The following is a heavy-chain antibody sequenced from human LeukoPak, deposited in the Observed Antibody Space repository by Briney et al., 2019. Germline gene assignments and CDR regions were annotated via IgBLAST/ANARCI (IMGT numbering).Heavy chain of an antibody. V-gene: IGHV3-30*04. D-gene: IGHD2-15*01. J-gene: IGHJ4*02. CDR3: ARDQVQLCSSGSCYVIDN. CDR2: MSYDGSNK. CDR1: GFTFDLYA. Sequence: GGSLRLSCAASGFTFDLYAMHWVRQAPGRGLEWVAVMSYDGSNKYYADSVKGRFTISRDSSQNTLHLQMSSLRVADTAVYYCARDQVQLCSSGSCYVIDNWGPGTLVAVSS.